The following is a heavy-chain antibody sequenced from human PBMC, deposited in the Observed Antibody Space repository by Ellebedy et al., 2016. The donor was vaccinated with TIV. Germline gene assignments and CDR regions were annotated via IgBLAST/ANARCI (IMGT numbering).Heavy chain of an antibody. D-gene: IGHD4-17*01. V-gene: IGHV3-73*01. Sequence: GGSLRLSXAASGFTFSGSAMHWVRQASGKGQEWVGRIRSKANSYATAYAASVKGRFTISRDDSKNTAYLQMNSLKTEDTAVYYCTRIPTTVTTDYYYGMDVWGQGTTVTVSS. CDR2: IRSKANSYAT. CDR1: GFTFSGSA. CDR3: TRIPTTVTTDYYYGMDV. J-gene: IGHJ6*02.